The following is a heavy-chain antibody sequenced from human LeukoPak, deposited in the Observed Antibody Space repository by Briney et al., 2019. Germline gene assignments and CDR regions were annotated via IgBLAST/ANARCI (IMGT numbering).Heavy chain of an antibody. CDR1: GGSISSYY. CDR3: ARDELERGVDY. CDR2: IYYSGST. Sequence: SESLSLTCTVSGGSISSYYWSWIRQPPGKGLEWIGYIYYSGSTNYNPSLKSRVTISVDTSKNQFSLKLSSVTAADTAVYYCARDELERGVDYWGQGTLVTVSS. J-gene: IGHJ4*02. D-gene: IGHD1-1*01. V-gene: IGHV4-59*01.